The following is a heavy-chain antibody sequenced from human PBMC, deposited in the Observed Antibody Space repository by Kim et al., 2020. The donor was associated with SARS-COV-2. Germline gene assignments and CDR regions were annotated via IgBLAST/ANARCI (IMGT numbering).Heavy chain of an antibody. CDR3: ARGDYGDYGGHDAFDI. V-gene: IGHV3-66*01. J-gene: IGHJ3*02. CDR2: IYSGGST. Sequence: GGSLRLSCAASGFTVSSNYMSWVRQAPGKGLELVSVIYSGGSTYYADSVKGRFTISRDNSKNTLYPQMNSLRAEDTAVYYCARGDYGDYGGHDAFDIWGQGTMVTVSS. CDR1: GFTVSSNY. D-gene: IGHD4-17*01.